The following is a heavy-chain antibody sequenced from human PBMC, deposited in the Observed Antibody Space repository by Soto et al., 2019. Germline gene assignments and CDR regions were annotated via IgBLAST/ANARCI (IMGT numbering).Heavy chain of an antibody. CDR1: GFTFSSYW. D-gene: IGHD1-20*01. CDR3: ARSALPYTFES. CDR2: IKPDGSWA. J-gene: IGHJ3*02. V-gene: IGHV3-74*01. Sequence: EVQLVESGGGIVQPGVSLRLSCAASGFTFSSYWMHWVRQTTGQGLLWVSQIKPDGSWASYAESVKGRFTVSRDNAKNTTCLQINSLRAEDTAGYYCARSALPYTFESRGHGTMVTVSS.